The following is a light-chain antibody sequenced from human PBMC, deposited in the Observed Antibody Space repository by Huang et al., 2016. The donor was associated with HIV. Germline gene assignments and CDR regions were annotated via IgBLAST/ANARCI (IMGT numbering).Light chain of an antibody. V-gene: IGKV1-39*01. CDR3: QQSYSALGLT. J-gene: IGKJ4*01. Sequence: DIQMTQSPSSLSASVGDRVTIACRASQSIGTYLNWYPQKPGKAPRLLIHVASSLQSGVPSRFSGSGSGTDFTLTISSLQPEDFATYYCQQSYSALGLTFGGGTKVEIK. CDR1: QSIGTY. CDR2: VAS.